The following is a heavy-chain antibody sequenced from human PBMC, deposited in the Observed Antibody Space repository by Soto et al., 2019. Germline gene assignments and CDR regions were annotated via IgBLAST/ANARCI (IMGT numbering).Heavy chain of an antibody. J-gene: IGHJ4*02. V-gene: IGHV3-23*01. CDR3: AKPSGLATAGSAFDY. CDR2: IGGGGRTT. D-gene: IGHD6-13*01. Sequence: GGSLRVSCAASGFTFTNYAMSWVRQAPGKGLEWVSKIGGGGRTTYYADSVKGRFTISRDNSKNTLYLQMNSLRAEDTAVYYCAKPSGLATAGSAFDYWGQGTLVTVSS. CDR1: GFTFTNYA.